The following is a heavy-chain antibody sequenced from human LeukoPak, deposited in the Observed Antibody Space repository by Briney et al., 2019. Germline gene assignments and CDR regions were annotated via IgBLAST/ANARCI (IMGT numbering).Heavy chain of an antibody. CDR3: ARASDYAYFDC. V-gene: IGHV3-72*01. CDR2: SLYKAESYTT. Sequence: GGNLSLSCAASGFIFSAHRIDWLRQAPGKGLVWVGRSLYKAESYTTDYAASVKGRFSTSSDDSKNSRYLQMSSLKAEDTALYFCARASDYAYFDCWGQGTPVTVSS. D-gene: IGHD3-22*01. CDR1: GFIFSAHR. J-gene: IGHJ4*02.